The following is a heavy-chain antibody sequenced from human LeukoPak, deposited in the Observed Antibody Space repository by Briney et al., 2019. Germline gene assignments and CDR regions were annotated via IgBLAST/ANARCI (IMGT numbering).Heavy chain of an antibody. Sequence: SETLSLTCTVSGGSISSSSYYWGWIRQPPGKGLEWIGSIYYSGSTYYNPSLKSRVTISVDTSKNQFSLKLSSVTAADTAVYYCARAFIRGYYYDSSGYLLDYWGQGTLVTVSS. V-gene: IGHV4-39*07. CDR1: GGSISSSSYY. CDR2: IYYSGST. J-gene: IGHJ4*02. CDR3: ARAFIRGYYYDSSGYLLDY. D-gene: IGHD3-22*01.